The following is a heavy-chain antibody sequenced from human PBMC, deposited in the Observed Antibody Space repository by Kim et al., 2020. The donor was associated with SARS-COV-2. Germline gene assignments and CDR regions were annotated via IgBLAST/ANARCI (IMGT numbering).Heavy chain of an antibody. CDR3: AKGDSLLIYDFWSGYHQPPRILGNRGMDV. D-gene: IGHD3-3*01. V-gene: IGHV3-30*18. Sequence: GGSLRLSCAASGFTFSSYGMHWVRQAPGKGLEWVAVISYDGSNKYYADSVKGRFTISRDNSKNTLYLQMNSLRAEDTAVYYCAKGDSLLIYDFWSGYHQPPRILGNRGMDVWGQGTTVTVSS. J-gene: IGHJ6*02. CDR2: ISYDGSNK. CDR1: GFTFSSYG.